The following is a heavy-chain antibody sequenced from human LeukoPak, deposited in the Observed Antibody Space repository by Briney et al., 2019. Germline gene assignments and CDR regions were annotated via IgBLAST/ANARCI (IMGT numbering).Heavy chain of an antibody. CDR3: ATGGGAVTSFGYYYGMDD. Sequence: SVKVSCKASGGTFSSYAISWVRQAPGQGLEWMGRIIPILGIANYAQKFQGRVTITADKSTSTAYMELSSLRPEDTAVYYCATGGGAVTSFGYYYGMDDWGQGTTVTVSS. V-gene: IGHV1-69*04. J-gene: IGHJ6*02. CDR1: GGTFSSYA. D-gene: IGHD3-16*01. CDR2: IIPILGIA.